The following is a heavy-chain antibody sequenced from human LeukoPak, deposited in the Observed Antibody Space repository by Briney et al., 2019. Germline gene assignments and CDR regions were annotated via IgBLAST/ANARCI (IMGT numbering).Heavy chain of an antibody. J-gene: IGHJ4*02. Sequence: PGGSLRLSCAASGFTFSSYAMSWVRQAPGKGLEWVSSINGGGTSPYYADSVRGRFTISRDNSKSTLYLQMHTLRAEDTAVYFCAKDQGVRFYYFDDWGQGTLVTVSS. V-gene: IGHV3-23*01. CDR1: GFTFSSYA. CDR3: AKDQGVRFYYFDD. CDR2: INGGGTSP. D-gene: IGHD2-8*01.